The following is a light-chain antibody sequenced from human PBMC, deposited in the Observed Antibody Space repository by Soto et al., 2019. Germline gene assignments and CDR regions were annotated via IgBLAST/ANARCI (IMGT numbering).Light chain of an antibody. CDR2: GAS. CDR1: QSVGRN. V-gene: IGKV3-15*01. CDR3: QQYNHWPPLT. Sequence: EIVMTQSPATLSVSPGERATLSCRASQSVGRNLAWYQQKPGQAPRLLIYGASTRATGIPARFSGSGSGTEFTLTISSLQSEDFAIYXCQQYNHWPPLTFGGGTKVEIK. J-gene: IGKJ4*01.